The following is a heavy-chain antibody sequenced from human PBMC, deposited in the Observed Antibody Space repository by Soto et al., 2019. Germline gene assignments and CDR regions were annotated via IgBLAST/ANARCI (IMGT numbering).Heavy chain of an antibody. Sequence: QVQLVESGGGVVQPGRSLRLSCAAAGFTFDTYGMHWVRQAPGKGLEWVAVIWYDGSNTFYADSVKGRFTISRDNSNNALYLQMNSLRAEDTAVYYCARAPAIAAAGTRFIRYYFDFWGQGTLVTVSS. J-gene: IGHJ4*02. CDR2: IWYDGSNT. D-gene: IGHD6-13*01. CDR3: ARAPAIAAAGTRFIRYYFDF. CDR1: GFTFDTYG. V-gene: IGHV3-33*01.